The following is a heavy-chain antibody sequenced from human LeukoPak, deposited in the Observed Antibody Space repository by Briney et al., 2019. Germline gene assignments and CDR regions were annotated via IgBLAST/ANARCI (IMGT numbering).Heavy chain of an antibody. CDR1: GYTFDSFG. CDR3: AKFRPWWSVGNDAFDI. V-gene: IGHV1-18*01. Sequence: ASVKVSCKASGYTFDSFGISWVRQAPGQGLEWMGWISPRNGNRNYAQSLQGRVTMATDTSTNTAFMELRNLISDDTAVYFCAKFRPWWSVGNDAFDIWGQGTIVTVSS. CDR2: ISPRNGNR. D-gene: IGHD2-15*01. J-gene: IGHJ3*02.